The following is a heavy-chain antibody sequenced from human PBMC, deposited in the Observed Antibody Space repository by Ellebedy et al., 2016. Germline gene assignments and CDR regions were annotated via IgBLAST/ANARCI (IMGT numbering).Heavy chain of an antibody. V-gene: IGHV3-30*03. Sequence: GESLKISXAASGFTFSSYGMHWVRQAPGKGLEWVAVISYDGSNKYYADSVKGRFTISRDNSKNTLYLQMNSLRAEDTAVYYCARGAERNYATDYYYYYMDVWGKGTTVTVSS. CDR2: ISYDGSNK. J-gene: IGHJ6*03. CDR1: GFTFSSYG. CDR3: ARGAERNYATDYYYYYMDV. D-gene: IGHD4-11*01.